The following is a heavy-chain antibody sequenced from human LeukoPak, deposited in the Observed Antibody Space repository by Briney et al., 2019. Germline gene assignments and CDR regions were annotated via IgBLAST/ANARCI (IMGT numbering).Heavy chain of an antibody. CDR2: ISSNGGST. V-gene: IGHV3-64*01. D-gene: IGHD4/OR15-4a*01. Sequence: GGSLRLSCAASGFTFSSYAMHWVRQAPGKGLEYVSTISSNGGSTYYANSVKGRFTISRDNSKTTLYLQMGSLRAEDTAVYYCAREADGGNYGPAFDIWGQGTMVTVSS. CDR1: GFTFSSYA. CDR3: AREADGGNYGPAFDI. J-gene: IGHJ3*02.